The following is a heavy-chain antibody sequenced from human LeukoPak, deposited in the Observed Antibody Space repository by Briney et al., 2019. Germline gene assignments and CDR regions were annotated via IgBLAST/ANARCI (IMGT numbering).Heavy chain of an antibody. CDR2: ISSSSSYI. D-gene: IGHD3-10*01. V-gene: IGHV3-21*01. CDR3: ARGNLWFRELYYFDY. CDR1: GFTFSSYS. J-gene: IGHJ4*02. Sequence: GGSLRLSCAASGFTFSSYSMNWVRQAPGKGLEWVSSISSSSSYIYYADSVKGRFTISRDNAKNSLYLQMNSLRAEDTAVYYCARGNLWFRELYYFDYWGQGTLVTVSS.